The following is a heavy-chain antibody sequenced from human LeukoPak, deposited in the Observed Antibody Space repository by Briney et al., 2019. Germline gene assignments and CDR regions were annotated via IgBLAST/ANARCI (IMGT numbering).Heavy chain of an antibody. CDR3: AYYDFWSGRIDY. CDR2: INHSGST. D-gene: IGHD3-3*01. V-gene: IGHV4-34*08. Sequence: PGGSLRLSCAASGFTFSTYAVNWVRQAPGKGLEWIGEINHSGSTNYNPSLKSRVTISVDTSKNQFSLKLSSVTAADTAVYYCAYYDFWSGRIDYWGQGTLVTVSS. CDR1: GFTFSTYA. J-gene: IGHJ4*02.